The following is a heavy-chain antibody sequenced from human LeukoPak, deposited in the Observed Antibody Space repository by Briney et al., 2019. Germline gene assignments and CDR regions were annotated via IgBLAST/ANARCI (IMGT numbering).Heavy chain of an antibody. Sequence: SETLSLTCAVYGGSFSGYYWSWIRQPPGKGLEWIGEINHSGSTNYNPSLKSRVTISVDTSKNQFSLKLSSVTAADTAVYYCARGPVLDYWGQGTLVTVSS. D-gene: IGHD1-14*01. V-gene: IGHV4-34*01. CDR1: GGSFSGYY. CDR2: INHSGST. J-gene: IGHJ4*02. CDR3: ARGPVLDY.